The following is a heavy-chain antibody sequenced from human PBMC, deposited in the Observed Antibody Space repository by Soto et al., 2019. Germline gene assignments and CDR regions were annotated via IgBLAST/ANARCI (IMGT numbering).Heavy chain of an antibody. CDR3: ARDLASFDY. CDR2: IYYSGST. V-gene: IGHV4-59*01. Sequence: SETLSLTCTVSGGSISNYYWSWFRQPPGKGLEWIGYIYYSGSTNYNPSLKSRVTISVDTSQNQFSLKLISVTAADTAVYYCARDLASFDYWGQGTLVTVSS. CDR1: GGSISNYY. J-gene: IGHJ4*02.